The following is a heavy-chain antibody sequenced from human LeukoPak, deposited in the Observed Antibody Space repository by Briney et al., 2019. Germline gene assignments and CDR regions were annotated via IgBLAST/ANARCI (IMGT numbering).Heavy chain of an antibody. D-gene: IGHD3-3*01. V-gene: IGHV3-30*03. CDR1: GFTFSRHG. CDR3: ARDRAWNYFDY. J-gene: IGHJ4*02. CDR2: ISNDGSRK. Sequence: PGGSLGLSCAPSGFTFSRHGMHWVRQAPGKGLEWVAIISNDGSRKYYAHSVEGRFTTSRDNSKNTLYLQMDSLRAEDTAVYYCARDRAWNYFDYWGQGTLVTVSS.